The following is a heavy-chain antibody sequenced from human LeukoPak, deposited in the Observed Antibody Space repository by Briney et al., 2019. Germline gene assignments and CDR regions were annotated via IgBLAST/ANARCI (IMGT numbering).Heavy chain of an antibody. CDR2: IIPILCIA. D-gene: IGHD2-2*01. V-gene: IGHV1-69*04. CDR3: ARGYCSSTSCYGDYFDY. CDR1: GCTFSSYA. Sequence: ASVKVSCKASGCTFSSYAISWVRQAPGPGLEWIGRIIPILCIANYAQQFQGRVTITADKSTSTAYMELSSLRSEDTAVYYCARGYCSSTSCYGDYFDYWGQGTLVTVSS. J-gene: IGHJ4*02.